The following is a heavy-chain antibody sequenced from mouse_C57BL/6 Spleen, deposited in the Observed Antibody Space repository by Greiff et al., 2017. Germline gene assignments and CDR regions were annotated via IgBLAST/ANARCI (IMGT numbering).Heavy chain of an antibody. CDR1: GFTFRDYG. CDR2: ISSGSSTI. D-gene: IGHD2-10*02. CDR3: ARPSSYLNFDV. Sequence: EVKLVESGGGLVKPGGSLKLSCAASGFTFRDYGMHWVRQAPEKGLEWVAYISSGSSTIYYADTVKGRFTISRDNAKNTLFLQMTSLRSEDTAMYYCARPSSYLNFDVWGTGTTVTVSS. J-gene: IGHJ1*03. V-gene: IGHV5-17*01.